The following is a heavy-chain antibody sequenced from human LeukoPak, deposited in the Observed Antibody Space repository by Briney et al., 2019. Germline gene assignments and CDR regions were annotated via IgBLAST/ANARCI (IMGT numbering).Heavy chain of an antibody. CDR1: GFPFSDYW. CDR3: ARGHFRKYCSGGSCPSPGDD. CDR2: IKQDGSEK. J-gene: IGHJ4*02. D-gene: IGHD2-15*01. V-gene: IGHV3-7*03. Sequence: PGGSLRLSCAASGFPFSDYWMDWVRQAPGKGMEWVANIKQDGSEKYYADSVKGRFTISRDNAKNSLYLQMNSLRAEDTALYYCARGHFRKYCSGGSCPSPGDDWGQGTLVTVSS.